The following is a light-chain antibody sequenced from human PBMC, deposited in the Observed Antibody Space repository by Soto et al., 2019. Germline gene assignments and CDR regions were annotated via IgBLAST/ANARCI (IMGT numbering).Light chain of an antibody. V-gene: IGKV1-5*01. Sequence: DIQMTQSPSTLSASVGDRVTITCRASQSISSWLAWYQQKPGKAPNVLIFDASSLKTGVPSRFSGSGSGTDFTLTISSLEPEDFAVYYCQQRSNWPRTFGQGTKVDIK. J-gene: IGKJ1*01. CDR1: QSISSW. CDR3: QQRSNWPRT. CDR2: DAS.